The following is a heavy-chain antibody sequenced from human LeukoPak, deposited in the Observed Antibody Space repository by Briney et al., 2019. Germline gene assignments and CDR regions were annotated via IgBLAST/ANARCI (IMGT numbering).Heavy chain of an antibody. Sequence: SETLSLTCTVSGDSISSYYWSWVRQPAGKGLEWIGRIHPSGSTNYNPSLKSRDTLSVDTSKYQCSLRLSSVTAADTAVYYCARGLNYGGGGYYFDSWGPGTLVTVSS. D-gene: IGHD2-21*01. CDR3: ARGLNYGGGGYYFDS. CDR1: GDSISSYY. CDR2: IHPSGST. V-gene: IGHV4-4*07. J-gene: IGHJ4*02.